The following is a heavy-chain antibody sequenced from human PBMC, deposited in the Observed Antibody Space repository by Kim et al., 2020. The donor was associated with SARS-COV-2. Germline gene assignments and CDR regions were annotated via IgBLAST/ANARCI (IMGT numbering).Heavy chain of an antibody. V-gene: IGHV3-30-3*01. CDR3: VSRGYYGSGSKVKLDY. CDR1: GFTFSSYA. J-gene: IGHJ4*02. D-gene: IGHD3-10*01. Sequence: GGSLRLSCAASGFTFSSYAMHWVRQAPGKGLEWVAVISYDGSNKYYADSVKGRFTISRDNSKNTLYLQMNSLRAEDTAVYYCVSRGYYGSGSKVKLDYWGQGTLVTVSS. CDR2: ISYDGSNK.